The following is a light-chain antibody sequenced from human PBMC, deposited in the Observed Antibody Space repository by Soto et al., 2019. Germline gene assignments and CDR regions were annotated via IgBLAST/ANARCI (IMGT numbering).Light chain of an antibody. J-gene: IGKJ1*01. CDR1: QSVGGSS. V-gene: IGKV3-11*01. CDR3: QQSSNWPPWT. CDR2: DAS. Sequence: ETVLTQSPGTLSLSPGESATLSCRASQSVGGSSLAWYQQKPGQAPRLLIYDASNRATGIPARFSGSGSGTDFTLTISSLEPEDFAVYYCQQSSNWPPWTFGQGTKVDIK.